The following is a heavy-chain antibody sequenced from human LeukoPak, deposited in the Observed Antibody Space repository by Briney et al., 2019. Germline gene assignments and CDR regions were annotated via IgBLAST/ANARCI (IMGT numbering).Heavy chain of an antibody. CDR2: INGDGSNT. Sequence: PGGSLRLSCAASGFTFSNYWMHWVRQAPGKGLVWVSRINGDGSNTVYADSVKGRFSISRDNAKNTLYLQMSSLRAEDTAVYYCTRSAFCSSGTCYAGTWFDPWGQGTLVTVST. CDR1: GFTFSNYW. D-gene: IGHD2-2*01. J-gene: IGHJ5*02. V-gene: IGHV3-74*01. CDR3: TRSAFCSSGTCYAGTWFDP.